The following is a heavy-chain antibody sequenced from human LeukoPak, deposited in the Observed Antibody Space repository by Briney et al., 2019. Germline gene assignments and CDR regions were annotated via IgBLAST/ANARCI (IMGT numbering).Heavy chain of an antibody. J-gene: IGHJ6*03. CDR1: GGSISSHY. CDR2: IYYSGST. D-gene: IGHD6-6*01. Sequence: PSETLSLTCTVSGGSISSHYWSWIRQPPGKGLEWIGYIYYSGSTNYNPSLKSRVTISVDTSKNQFSLKLSSVTAADTAVYYCARVGDSSSSVYYYYYYMDVWGKGTTVTVSS. CDR3: ARVGDSSSSVYYYYYYMDV. V-gene: IGHV4-59*11.